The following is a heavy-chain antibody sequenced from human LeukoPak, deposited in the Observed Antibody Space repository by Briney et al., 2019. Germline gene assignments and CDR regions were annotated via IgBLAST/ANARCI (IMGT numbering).Heavy chain of an antibody. CDR3: ARDGWDTLMDV. J-gene: IGHJ6*04. Sequence: GGSLRLSCAASGFTFNIYTMSWVRQAPGKGLEWVSVISDNGGSTYYADSVKGRFTISRDNAKNSLYLQMNSLRTEDTAVYYCARDGWDTLMDVWGKGTTVTVSS. D-gene: IGHD1-26*01. V-gene: IGHV3-23*01. CDR2: ISDNGGST. CDR1: GFTFNIYT.